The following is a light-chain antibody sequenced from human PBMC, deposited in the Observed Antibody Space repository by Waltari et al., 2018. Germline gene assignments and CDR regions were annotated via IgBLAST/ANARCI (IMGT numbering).Light chain of an antibody. CDR1: QGVGRY. V-gene: IGKV3D-20*01. CDR3: QNHERLPAT. J-gene: IGKJ1*01. CDR2: AAS. Sequence: GGGQGVGRYRVWYDERDGLVRRSLVYAASSRVPGTEDRFSGSGFGTDFSLTIRRLEPEDFAVYYCQNHERLPATFGEGTKVEIK.